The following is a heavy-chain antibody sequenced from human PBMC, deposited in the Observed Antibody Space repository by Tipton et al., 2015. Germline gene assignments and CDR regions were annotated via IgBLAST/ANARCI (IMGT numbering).Heavy chain of an antibody. CDR1: SDSISKYY. D-gene: IGHD3-22*01. Sequence: TLSLTCSVSSDSISKYYWSWIRQPPGKELESLGYIYHSGRTNYNPSLRSRLTMSVDSSKNQFSLRLSSATAADTAVYYCARLTGDYYDSATYDPTYVDYWGQGILVSVSS. J-gene: IGHJ4*02. V-gene: IGHV4-59*01. CDR3: ARLTGDYYDSATYDPTYVDY. CDR2: IYHSGRT.